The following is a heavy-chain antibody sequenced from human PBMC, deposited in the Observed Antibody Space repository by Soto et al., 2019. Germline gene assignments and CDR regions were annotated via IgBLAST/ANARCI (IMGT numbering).Heavy chain of an antibody. V-gene: IGHV4-30-4*08. J-gene: IGHJ4*02. D-gene: IGHD4-17*01. CDR3: AIVSRRLRPIDY. CDR1: GGSISSDDYY. CDR2: IYYSGST. Sequence: PSETLSLTCTVSGGSISSDDYYWSWIPQAPGKGVEWIRYIYYSGSTYYNPPLTSRVTISVDTSTNQFSLKLSAVTAADTAVYYCAIVSRRLRPIDYWGQGTLVTVSS.